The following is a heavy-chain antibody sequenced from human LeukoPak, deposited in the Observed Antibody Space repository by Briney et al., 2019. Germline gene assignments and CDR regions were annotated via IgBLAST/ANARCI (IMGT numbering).Heavy chain of an antibody. CDR3: ARAPEGGYCSSTSCPPYNWFDP. Sequence: SETLSLTCAVYGGSFSGYYWSWIRQPPGKGLEWIGEINHSGSTNYNPSLKSRVTISVDTSKNQFSLKLSSVTAADTAVYYCARAPEGGYCSSTSCPPYNWFDPWGQGTLVTVSS. D-gene: IGHD2-2*01. CDR1: GGSFSGYY. V-gene: IGHV4-34*01. J-gene: IGHJ5*02. CDR2: INHSGST.